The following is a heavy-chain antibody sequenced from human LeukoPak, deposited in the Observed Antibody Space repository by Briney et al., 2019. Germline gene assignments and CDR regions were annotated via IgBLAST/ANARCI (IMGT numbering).Heavy chain of an antibody. D-gene: IGHD2-15*01. CDR2: ISNNGGYT. CDR3: AKQLGYCSDGSCYFPY. J-gene: IGHJ4*02. V-gene: IGHV3-23*01. Sequence: GGSLRHSCAASGFSFINYAMSWVRQAPGRGLEWVSAISNNGGYTYYADPVQGRFTISRDNSKSTLCLQMNSLRAEDTAVYYCAKQLGYCSDGSCYFPYWGQGTLVTVSS. CDR1: GFSFINYA.